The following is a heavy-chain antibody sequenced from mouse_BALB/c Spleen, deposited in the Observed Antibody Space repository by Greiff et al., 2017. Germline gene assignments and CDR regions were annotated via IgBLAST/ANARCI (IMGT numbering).Heavy chain of an antibody. CDR1: GFTFSSFG. CDR2: ISSGSSTI. CDR3: ARPTGTGYYFDY. V-gene: IGHV5-17*02. J-gene: IGHJ2*01. D-gene: IGHD4-1*01. Sequence: EVQLQESGGGLVQPGGSRKLSCAASGFTFSSFGMHWVRQAPEKGLEWVAYISSGSSTIYYADTVKGRFTISRDNPKNTLFLQMTSLRSEDTAMYYCARPTGTGYYFDYWGQGTTLTVSS.